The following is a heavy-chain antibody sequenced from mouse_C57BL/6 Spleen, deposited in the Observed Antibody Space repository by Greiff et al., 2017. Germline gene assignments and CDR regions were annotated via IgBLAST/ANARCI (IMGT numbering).Heavy chain of an antibody. V-gene: IGHV1-4*01. Sequence: QVTLKESGAELARPGASVKMSCKASGYTFTSYTMHWVKQRPGQGLEWIGYINPSSGYTKYNQKFKDKATLTADKSSSTAYMQLSSLTSEDSAVYYCARSNYGSSFDYWGQGTTLTVSS. CDR3: ARSNYGSSFDY. CDR2: INPSSGYT. CDR1: GYTFTSYT. J-gene: IGHJ2*01. D-gene: IGHD1-1*01.